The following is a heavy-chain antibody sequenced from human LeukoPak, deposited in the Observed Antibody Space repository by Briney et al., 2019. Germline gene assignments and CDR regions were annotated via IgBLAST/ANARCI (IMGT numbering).Heavy chain of an antibody. CDR3: ASVGYSSSSGLDP. CDR1: GFTFSSYS. D-gene: IGHD6-13*01. V-gene: IGHV3-21*01. J-gene: IGHJ5*02. CDR2: ISSSSSYI. Sequence: PGGSLRLSCAASGFTFSSYSMNWVRQAPGKGLEGVSSISSSSSYIYYADSVKGRFTISRDNAKHSLYLQMNSLRAEDTAVYYCASVGYSSSSGLDPWGQGTLVTVSS.